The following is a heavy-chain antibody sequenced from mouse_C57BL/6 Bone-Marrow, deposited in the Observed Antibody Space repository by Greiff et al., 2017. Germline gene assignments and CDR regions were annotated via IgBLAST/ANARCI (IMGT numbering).Heavy chain of an antibody. CDR2: INPNNGGT. V-gene: IGHV1-18*01. CDR1: GYTFTDYN. D-gene: IGHD2-3*01. J-gene: IGHJ3*01. CDR3: ARFNDGYYGAWFAY. Sequence: VQLKQSGPELVKPGASVKIPCKASGYTFTDYNMDWVKQSHGKSLEWIGDINPNNGGTIYNQKFKGKATLTVDKSSSTAYMELRSLTSEDTAVYYCARFNDGYYGAWFAYWGQGTLVTVSA.